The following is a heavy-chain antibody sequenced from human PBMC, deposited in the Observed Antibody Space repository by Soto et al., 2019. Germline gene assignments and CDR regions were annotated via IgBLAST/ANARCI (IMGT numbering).Heavy chain of an antibody. D-gene: IGHD3-3*01. CDR2: ISYDGSNK. J-gene: IGHJ6*02. V-gene: IGHV3-30*18. Sequence: SGGGVVQPGRSLRLSCAASGFTFSSYGMHWVRQAPGKGLEWVAVISYDGSNKNYADSVKGRFTISRDNSKNTQYLQMNSLRAEDTAVYYCAKEVWSGPMDVWGQGTTVTVSS. CDR1: GFTFSSYG. CDR3: AKEVWSGPMDV.